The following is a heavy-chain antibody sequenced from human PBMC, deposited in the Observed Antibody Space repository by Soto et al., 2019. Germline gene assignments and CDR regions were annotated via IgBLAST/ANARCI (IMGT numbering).Heavy chain of an antibody. D-gene: IGHD3-3*01. CDR1: GGTFSSYA. J-gene: IGHJ6*02. Sequence: GASVKVSCKASGGTFSSYAISWVRQAPGQGLEWMGGIIPILGTANYAQKFQGRVTITADESTSTAYMELSSLRSEDTAVYYCARDWTIFGVVIPMDVWGQGTTVTVSS. CDR3: ARDWTIFGVVIPMDV. V-gene: IGHV1-69*13. CDR2: IIPILGTA.